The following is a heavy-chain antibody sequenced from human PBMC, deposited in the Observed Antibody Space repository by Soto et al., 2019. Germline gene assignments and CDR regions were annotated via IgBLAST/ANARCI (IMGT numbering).Heavy chain of an antibody. CDR1: GFTFSSYG. Sequence: GGSLRLSCAASGFTFSSYGMHWVRQAPGKGLEWVAVIWYDGSNKYYADSVKGRFTISRDNSKNTLYLQMNSLRAEDTAVYYCAREPAYSSGTSHWGQGTLVTVSS. J-gene: IGHJ4*02. CDR3: AREPAYSSGTSH. V-gene: IGHV3-33*01. D-gene: IGHD6-19*01. CDR2: IWYDGSNK.